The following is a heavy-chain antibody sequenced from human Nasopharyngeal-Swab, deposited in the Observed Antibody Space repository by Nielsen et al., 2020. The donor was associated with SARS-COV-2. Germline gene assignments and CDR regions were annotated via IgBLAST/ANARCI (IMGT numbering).Heavy chain of an antibody. CDR1: GYTFSSYA. D-gene: IGHD3-22*01. CDR3: AREAGDSSGYTLVFWDS. Sequence: SVKVSCKASGYTFSSYAISWVRQAPGQGLEWMGRIIPLFGIANYAQKFQGRVTITADKSTSTAYMELSSLRSEDTAVYYCAREAGDSSGYTLVFWDSWGQGTLVTVSS. V-gene: IGHV1-69*04. J-gene: IGHJ4*02. CDR2: IIPLFGIA.